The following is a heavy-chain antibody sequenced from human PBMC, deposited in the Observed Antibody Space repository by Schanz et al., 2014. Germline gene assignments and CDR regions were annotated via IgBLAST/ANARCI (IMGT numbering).Heavy chain of an antibody. CDR1: GFTFSSYA. CDR2: ISGSGTTT. V-gene: IGHV3-23*01. J-gene: IGHJ3*02. D-gene: IGHD3-10*01. Sequence: EVQLLESGGGLVQPGGSLRLSCAASGFTFSSYAMSWVRQAPGKGLEWVAGISGSGTTTYYAASVKGRFTISRDNAKNTLYLQMNSLRAEDTAVYYCAKGRFGELSAFDIWGQGTLVTVSS. CDR3: AKGRFGELSAFDI.